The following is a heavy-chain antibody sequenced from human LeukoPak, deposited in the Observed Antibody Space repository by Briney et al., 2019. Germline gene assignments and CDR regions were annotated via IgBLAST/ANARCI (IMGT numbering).Heavy chain of an antibody. CDR1: GYTFTGYY. CDR2: INPNSGGT. J-gene: IGHJ4*02. V-gene: IGHV1-2*02. D-gene: IGHD3-22*01. CDR3: ARVYDSSGYVLCY. Sequence: ASVKVSCKASGYTFTGYYMHWVRQAPGEGLEWMGWINPNSGGTNYAQKFQRRVTMTRDTSISTACMELSRLRSDDTAVYYCARVYDSSGYVLCYWGQGTLVTVSS.